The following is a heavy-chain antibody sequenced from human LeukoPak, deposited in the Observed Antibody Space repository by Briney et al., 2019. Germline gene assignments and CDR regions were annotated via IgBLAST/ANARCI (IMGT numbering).Heavy chain of an antibody. D-gene: IGHD3-10*01. J-gene: IGHJ6*03. CDR1: GLIISGNA. CDR2: INSNGNST. CDR3: ARGYKGYMDV. Sequence: GGSLRLSCAASGLIISGNAMVWGRQAPGKGLEYVSAINSNGNSTYYANSVKGRFTLSRDNSKNTLYLEMGSLRPEDMAVYYCARGYKGYMDVWGKGPTVTVSS. V-gene: IGHV3-64*01.